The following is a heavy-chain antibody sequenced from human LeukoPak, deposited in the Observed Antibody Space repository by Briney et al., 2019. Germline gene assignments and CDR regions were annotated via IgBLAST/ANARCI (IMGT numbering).Heavy chain of an antibody. D-gene: IGHD6-6*01. CDR3: ARDRRHSSSGNVDY. CDR2: IYYSGST. V-gene: IGHV4-39*07. J-gene: IGHJ4*02. CDR1: GGSISSSSYY. Sequence: PSETLSLTCTVSGGSISSSSYYWGWIRQPPGKGLEWIGSIYYSGSTYYNPSLKSRVTISVDTSKNQFSLKLSSVTAADTAVYYCARDRRHSSSGNVDYWGQGTLVTVSS.